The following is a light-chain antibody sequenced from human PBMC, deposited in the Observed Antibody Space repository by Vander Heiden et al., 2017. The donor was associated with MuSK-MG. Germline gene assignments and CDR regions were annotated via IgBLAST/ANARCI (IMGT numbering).Light chain of an antibody. J-gene: IGLJ2*01. Sequence: QSALPQPASVPGSPGQSITISCTGTSSDVGGYNYVSWYQQHPGKAPKLMIYDVSNRPSGVSNRFAGSKSGNTASLTISGLQAEDEADYYCSSYTSSSTLVVFGGGTKLTVL. CDR1: SSDVGGYNY. CDR2: DVS. V-gene: IGLV2-14*03. CDR3: SSYTSSSTLVV.